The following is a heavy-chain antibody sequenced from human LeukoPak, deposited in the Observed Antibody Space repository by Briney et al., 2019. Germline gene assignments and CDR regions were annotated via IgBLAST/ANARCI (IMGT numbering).Heavy chain of an antibody. CDR3: ARGLAGGLDP. V-gene: IGHV3-13*01. Sequence: GGSLRLSCAASGFTFGTYDMHWVRHVTGKGLEWVSSISAAGNTYYSGSVKGRFTISRENAKSSFYLQINSLRGGDTAVYYCARGLAGGLDPWGQGTLVTVSS. D-gene: IGHD3-9*01. CDR2: ISAAGNT. J-gene: IGHJ5*02. CDR1: GFTFGTYD.